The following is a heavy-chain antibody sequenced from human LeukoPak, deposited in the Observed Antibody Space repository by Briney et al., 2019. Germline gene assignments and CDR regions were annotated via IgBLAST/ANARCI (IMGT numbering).Heavy chain of an antibody. CDR2: IYYSGST. J-gene: IGHJ4*02. CDR1: GGSISSSSYY. D-gene: IGHD1-26*01. CDR3: ARNVVGATVYYFDY. Sequence: PSETLSLTCTVSGGSISSSSYYWGWIRQPPGKGLEWIGSIYYSGSTYSNPSIKSRVTISVDTSKNQFSLKLSSVTAADTAVYYCARNVVGATVYYFDYWGQGTLVTVSS. V-gene: IGHV4-39*01.